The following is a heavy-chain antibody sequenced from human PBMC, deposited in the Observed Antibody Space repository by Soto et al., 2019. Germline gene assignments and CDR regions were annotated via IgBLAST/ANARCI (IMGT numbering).Heavy chain of an antibody. CDR2: IGAGSDLT. CDR3: AKDPTDVPYTGVWYDLARLQKGNLRFDS. J-gene: IGHJ4*02. V-gene: IGHV3-23*01. CDR1: GFAFGSFA. Sequence: GRSLRLSYAPSGFAFGSFAMSWVRQTPGKGLEWVSFIGAGSDLTYYAESVRGRFTISRRNSKNTLYLQLSSLRAGDTALYYCAKDPTDVPYTGVWYDLARLQKGNLRFDSWGQGTQVTVSS. D-gene: IGHD3-16*01.